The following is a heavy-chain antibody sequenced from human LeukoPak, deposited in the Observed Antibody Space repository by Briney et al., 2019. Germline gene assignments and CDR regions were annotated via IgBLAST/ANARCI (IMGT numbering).Heavy chain of an antibody. CDR2: IKQDGRDK. CDR3: ARDAQWLVPEGYFYYMDV. D-gene: IGHD6-19*01. CDR1: GFTFSRYW. Sequence: PGGSLRLSCAASGFTFSRYWMTWVRQAPGKGLEWVANIKQDGRDKKYGDSVKGRFTISRDNAKNSVYLQMNSLRDEDTAVYYCARDAQWLVPEGYFYYMDVWGKGTTVTVSS. J-gene: IGHJ6*03. V-gene: IGHV3-7*01.